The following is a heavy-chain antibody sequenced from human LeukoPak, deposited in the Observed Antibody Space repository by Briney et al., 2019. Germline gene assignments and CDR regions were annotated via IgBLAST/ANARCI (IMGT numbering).Heavy chain of an antibody. CDR1: GFTFSSYA. V-gene: IGHV3-30-3*01. Sequence: PGGSLRLSCAASGFTFSSYAMHWVRQAPGKGLEWVAVISYDGSNKYYADSVKGRFTISRDNSKNTLYLQMNSLRPEDTAVYYCARSIILDYWGQGTLVTVSS. D-gene: IGHD3-3*01. J-gene: IGHJ4*02. CDR2: ISYDGSNK. CDR3: ARSIILDY.